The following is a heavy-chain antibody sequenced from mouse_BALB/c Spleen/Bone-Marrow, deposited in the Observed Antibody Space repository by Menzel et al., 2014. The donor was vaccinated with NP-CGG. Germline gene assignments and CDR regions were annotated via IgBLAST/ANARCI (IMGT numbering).Heavy chain of an antibody. CDR1: GYTFTDYN. Sequence: DVHLVESGPELVKPGASVKIPCKASGYTFTDYNMDWVKQSHGKGLEWIGDINPNNGGTIYNQKFKGKATLTVDKSSSTAYMELRSLTSEDTAVYYCARAGNYDEDYFDYWGQGTTLTVSS. CDR3: ARAGNYDEDYFDY. CDR2: INPNNGGT. D-gene: IGHD2-1*01. J-gene: IGHJ2*01. V-gene: IGHV1-18*01.